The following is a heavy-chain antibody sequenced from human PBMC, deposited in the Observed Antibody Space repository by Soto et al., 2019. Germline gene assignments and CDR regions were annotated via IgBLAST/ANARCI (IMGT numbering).Heavy chain of an antibody. CDR1: GGSFTGHF. Sequence: SETLSLTCTVSGGSFTGHFWSWVRQPPGKGLEWIGEVSHSGNTKYYPSLRSRVTLSVDSSKNQISLALTSVTAADTAVYYCARAKFENPRWHQFDIWGQGTIVNVSS. J-gene: IGHJ3*02. D-gene: IGHD2-15*01. V-gene: IGHV4-34*01. CDR3: ARAKFENPRWHQFDI. CDR2: VSHSGNT.